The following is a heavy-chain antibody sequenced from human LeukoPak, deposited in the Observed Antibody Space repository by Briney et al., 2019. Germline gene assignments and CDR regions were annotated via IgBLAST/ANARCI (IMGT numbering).Heavy chain of an antibody. CDR1: GFTFSSYW. J-gene: IGHJ5*02. V-gene: IGHV3-7*01. D-gene: IGHD6-19*01. CDR3: AREAVADQYNWFDP. Sequence: GGSLRLSCAASGFTFSSYWMSWVRQAPGKGLEWVANIKQDGSEKYYVDSVKCRFTISRDNAKNSLYLQMNSLRAEDTAVYYCAREAVADQYNWFDPWGQGTLVTVSS. CDR2: IKQDGSEK.